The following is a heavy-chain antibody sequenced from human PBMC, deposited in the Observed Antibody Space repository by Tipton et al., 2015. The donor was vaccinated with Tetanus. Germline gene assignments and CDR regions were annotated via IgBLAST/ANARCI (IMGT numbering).Heavy chain of an antibody. CDR2: IYYSGSS. CDR3: ARDPGIASAGLWFDP. V-gene: IGHV4-39*07. CDR1: GASMSSSSYY. D-gene: IGHD6-13*01. J-gene: IGHJ5*02. Sequence: LRLSCNVSGASMSSSSYYWDWIRQPPGKGLEWIGSIYYSGSSYYNPSLESRVTISLDTSKNQFSLRLTSVTVADTAVYYCARDPGIASAGLWFDPWGQGTLVTVSS.